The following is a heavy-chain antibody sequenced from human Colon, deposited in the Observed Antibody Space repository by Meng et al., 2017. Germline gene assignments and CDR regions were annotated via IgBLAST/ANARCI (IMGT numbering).Heavy chain of an antibody. D-gene: IGHD3-22*01. J-gene: IGHJ4*02. CDR1: AYTQRRYG. CDR3: ARARITMIGGSDS. V-gene: IGHV1-18*01. CDR2: KKKYNGNT. Sequence: QFGAALKKPPRSVKASLQTSAYTQRRYGISWVQQQNGPSNKKKKKKKKYNGNTNYAQKFEGRVTMTTDTSTSTAYMELRNLTSDDTAVYYCARARITMIGGSDSWGQGTLVTVSS.